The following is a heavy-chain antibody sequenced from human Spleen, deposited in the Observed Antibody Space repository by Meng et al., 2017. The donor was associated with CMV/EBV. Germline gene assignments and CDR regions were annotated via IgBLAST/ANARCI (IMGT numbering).Heavy chain of an antibody. D-gene: IGHD3-22*01. CDR2: ASHSGST. J-gene: IGHJ4*02. CDR1: GGSISRSDW. V-gene: IGHV4-4*02. Sequence: QVQLQESGPGLVKPSETLPLTCAVSGGSISRSDWWSWVRQPSGQGLEWIGEASHSGSTNYSPSLKSRVTISLDKSKNQLSLKLNSVTAADTAVYYCASSDYYRSDYWGQGTLVTVSS. CDR3: ASSDYYRSDY.